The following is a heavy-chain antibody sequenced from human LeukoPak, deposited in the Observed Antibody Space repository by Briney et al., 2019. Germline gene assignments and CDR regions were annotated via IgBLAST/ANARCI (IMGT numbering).Heavy chain of an antibody. V-gene: IGHV3-21*04. J-gene: IGHJ4*02. CDR3: AKGGIVVVVAATHFDY. CDR1: GFTFRSYS. D-gene: IGHD2-15*01. CDR2: ISGSSSYK. Sequence: GSLRLSCVASGFTFRSYSMNWVRQAPGKGLEWVSSISGSSSYKNYADSVKGRFTISRDNAKNSLYLQMNSLRAEDTAVYYCAKGGIVVVVAATHFDYWGQGTLVTVSS.